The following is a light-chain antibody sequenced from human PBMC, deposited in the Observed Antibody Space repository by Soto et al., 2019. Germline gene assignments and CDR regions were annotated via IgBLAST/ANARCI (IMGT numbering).Light chain of an antibody. CDR3: QQYNNWPLT. Sequence: EIVLTQSPATLSLSPGGRATLSCRASQSISNNLAWYQQKPGQAPRLVIYSAFTRATGIPARFSGSGSGTEFTLTISSLQSEDFAVYYCQQYNNWPLTFGGGTKVDI. CDR2: SAF. V-gene: IGKV3-15*01. CDR1: QSISNN. J-gene: IGKJ4*01.